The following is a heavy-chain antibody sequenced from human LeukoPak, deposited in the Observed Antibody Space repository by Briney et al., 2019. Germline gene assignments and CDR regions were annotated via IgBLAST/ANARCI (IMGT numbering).Heavy chain of an antibody. D-gene: IGHD2-2*01. CDR2: IYSGGST. Sequence: GGSLRLSCAASGFTFSSYSMNWVRQAPGKGLEWVSVIYSGGSTYYADSVKGRFTISRDNSKNTLYLQMNSLRAEDTAVYYCARGRYCSSTSCHSPGYYFDYWGQGTLVTVSS. V-gene: IGHV3-66*01. J-gene: IGHJ4*02. CDR1: GFTFSSYS. CDR3: ARGRYCSSTSCHSPGYYFDY.